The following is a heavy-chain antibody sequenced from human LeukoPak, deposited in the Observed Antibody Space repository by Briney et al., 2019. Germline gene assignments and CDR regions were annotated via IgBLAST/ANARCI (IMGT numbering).Heavy chain of an antibody. J-gene: IGHJ6*02. D-gene: IGHD6-19*01. CDR2: INVSGGST. Sequence: GGSLRLSCAASGFTFSSYAMTWVRQAPGKGLEWVSTINVSGGSTYYADSVKGRFTISRDNSKNTLYLQMNSLRAEDTAVYYCAKDPQSSGWYAYYYGMDVWGQGTTVTVSS. CDR1: GFTFSSYA. V-gene: IGHV3-23*01. CDR3: AKDPQSSGWYAYYYGMDV.